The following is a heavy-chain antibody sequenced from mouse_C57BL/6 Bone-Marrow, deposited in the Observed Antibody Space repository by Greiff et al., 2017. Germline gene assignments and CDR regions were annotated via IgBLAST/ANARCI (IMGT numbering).Heavy chain of an antibody. D-gene: IGHD2-1*01. CDR1: GYTFTSYW. Sequence: VQLQQPGAELVKPGASVKLSCKASGYTFTSYWMQWVKQRPGQGLEWIGEIDPSDSYTNYNQKFKGKATLTVDTSSSTAYMQLSSLTSEDPAVYYCARVYYYYAMDYWGQGTAVTVSS. J-gene: IGHJ4*01. CDR2: IDPSDSYT. V-gene: IGHV1-50*01. CDR3: ARVYYYYAMDY.